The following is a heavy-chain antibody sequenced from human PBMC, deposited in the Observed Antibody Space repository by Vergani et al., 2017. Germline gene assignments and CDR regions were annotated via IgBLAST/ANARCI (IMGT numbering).Heavy chain of an antibody. CDR2: IVHTGRP. CDR3: ARVKTETNGHLYYYYYMDV. J-gene: IGHJ6*03. Sequence: QVQLQQWGGGLLKPSETLSLTCVVNGGSFTSYHWTWIRQSQGEGLEWVGYIVHTGRPDYNPSLKSRLTMSVDKSRNQFSLTLNSVTATDTAIYFCARVKTETNGHLYYYYYMDVWGQGTAVTVS. CDR1: GGSFTSYH. V-gene: IGHV4-34*12. D-gene: IGHD2-8*01.